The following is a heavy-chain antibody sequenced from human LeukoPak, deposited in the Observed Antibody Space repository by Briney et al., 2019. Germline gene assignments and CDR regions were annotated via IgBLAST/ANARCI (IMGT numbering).Heavy chain of an antibody. Sequence: SETLSLTCTVSGGSISSYYWSWIRQPPGKGLEWIGEINHSGSTNYNPSLKSRVTISVDTSKNQFSLKLSSVTAVDTAVYYCARDGDYYDSSGYIEPLDYWGQGTLVTVSS. D-gene: IGHD3-22*01. CDR1: GGSISSYY. J-gene: IGHJ4*02. CDR3: ARDGDYYDSSGYIEPLDY. CDR2: INHSGST. V-gene: IGHV4-34*01.